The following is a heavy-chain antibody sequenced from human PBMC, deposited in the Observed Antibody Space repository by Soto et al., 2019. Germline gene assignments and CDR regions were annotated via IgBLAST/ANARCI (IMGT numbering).Heavy chain of an antibody. CDR2: ISYDGDNK. J-gene: IGHJ6*02. D-gene: IGHD6-13*01. V-gene: IGHV3-30-3*01. Sequence: ESGGGVVQPGRSLRLSCAASGFNFSRYIMHWVRQAPGKGLEWVAVISYDGDNKYYAESVKGRFTVSRDNSKNTIFLQVNSLRTGDTAVFYCARALEGSSWFGTGYGLDVWGQGTTVSVSS. CDR1: GFNFSRYI. CDR3: ARALEGSSWFGTGYGLDV.